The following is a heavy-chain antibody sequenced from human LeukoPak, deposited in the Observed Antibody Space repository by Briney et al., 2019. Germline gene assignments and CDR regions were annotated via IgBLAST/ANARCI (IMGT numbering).Heavy chain of an antibody. J-gene: IGHJ2*01. Sequence: HPGGSLRLSCVASGFIFSDIGMHWVRQAPGKGLEWVSFIRYDSSNKYYTNSVKGRLTISRDNSKNTLYLQMNSLRPEDTAMYYCAKGRATAVANWYFGLWGRGTLVTVSS. CDR3: AKGRATAVANWYFGL. CDR2: IRYDSSNK. CDR1: GFIFSDIG. V-gene: IGHV3-30*02. D-gene: IGHD5-18*01.